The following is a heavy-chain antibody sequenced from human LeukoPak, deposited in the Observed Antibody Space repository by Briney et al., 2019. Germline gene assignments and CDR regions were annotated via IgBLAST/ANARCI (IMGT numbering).Heavy chain of an antibody. Sequence: GGSLRLSCAASGFTFSSYSVNWVRQAPGKGLEWVSYISSSSSTIYYADSVKGRFTISRDNAKNSLYLQMNSLRAEDTAVYYCASRSYYMDVWGKGTTVTVSS. CDR2: ISSSSSTI. CDR1: GFTFSSYS. J-gene: IGHJ6*03. V-gene: IGHV3-48*04. CDR3: ASRSYYMDV.